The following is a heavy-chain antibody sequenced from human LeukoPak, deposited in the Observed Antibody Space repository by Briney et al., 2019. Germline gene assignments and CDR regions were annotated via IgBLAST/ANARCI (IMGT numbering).Heavy chain of an antibody. CDR1: GFTFSSYS. D-gene: IGHD3-22*01. J-gene: IGHJ3*02. V-gene: IGHV3-21*01. Sequence: PGGSLRLSCAASGFTFSSYSMNWVRQAPGKGLEWVSSISSSSSYIYYADSVKGRFTISRDNAKNSLYLQMNSLRAEDTAVYYCAREVYYYDSSGYLDIWGQGTMVTVSS. CDR2: ISSSSSYI. CDR3: AREVYYYDSSGYLDI.